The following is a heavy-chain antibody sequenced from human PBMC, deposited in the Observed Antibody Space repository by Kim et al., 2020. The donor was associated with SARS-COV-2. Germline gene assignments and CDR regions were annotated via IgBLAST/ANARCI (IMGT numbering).Heavy chain of an antibody. CDR2: IYYSGST. CDR1: GGSISSSSYY. D-gene: IGHD2-15*01. J-gene: IGHJ6*02. Sequence: SETLSLTCTVSGGSISSSSYYWGWIRQPPGKGLEWIGSIYYSGSTYYNPSLKSRVTISVDTSKNQFSLKLSSVTAADTAVYYCARGVLGYCSGGSCSYYYYYGMDVWGQGTTVTVSS. V-gene: IGHV4-39*01. CDR3: ARGVLGYCSGGSCSYYYYYGMDV.